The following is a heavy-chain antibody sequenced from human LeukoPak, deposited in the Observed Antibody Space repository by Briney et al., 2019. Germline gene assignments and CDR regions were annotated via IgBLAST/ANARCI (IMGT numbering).Heavy chain of an antibody. V-gene: IGHV3-15*01. CDR2: IKSKTDGGTT. D-gene: IGHD3-3*01. CDR3: TTVWSGYSGVDYYYYMDV. CDR1: GFTFGNAW. Sequence: GGSLRLSCAASGFTFGNAWMSWVRQAPGKGLEWVGRIKSKTDGGTTDYAAPVKGRFTISRDDSKNTLYLQMNSLKTEDTAVYYCTTVWSGYSGVDYYYYMDVWGKGTTVTVSS. J-gene: IGHJ6*03.